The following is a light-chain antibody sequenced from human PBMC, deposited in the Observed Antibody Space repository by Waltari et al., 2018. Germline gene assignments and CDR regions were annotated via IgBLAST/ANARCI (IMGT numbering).Light chain of an antibody. J-gene: IGLJ3*02. Sequence: QSVLTQPPSASGTPGKKVTISCNGSSSNIGRNYVYWYQQFPGTAPKLLIFKNNQRPSGVPDRFSDSKSGTSASLAINGLRSEDEADYYCAAWDDNLSGLVLGGGTKVTVL. V-gene: IGLV1-47*01. CDR1: SSNIGRNY. CDR3: AAWDDNLSGLV. CDR2: KNN.